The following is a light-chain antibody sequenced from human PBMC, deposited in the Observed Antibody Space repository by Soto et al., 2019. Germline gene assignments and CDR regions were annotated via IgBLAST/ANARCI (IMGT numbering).Light chain of an antibody. J-gene: IGKJ1*01. CDR2: DAS. CDR1: QSVSTR. CDR3: QQYNSYPWT. Sequence: DIKMTQAPFTLSASLGDRVTITCRASQSVSTRLAWHQQKPGKAPKVLIYDASNLETGVPSRFSGSGSGTEFTLTISSLQPDDFATYYCQQYNSYPWTFGQGTKVDI. V-gene: IGKV1-5*01.